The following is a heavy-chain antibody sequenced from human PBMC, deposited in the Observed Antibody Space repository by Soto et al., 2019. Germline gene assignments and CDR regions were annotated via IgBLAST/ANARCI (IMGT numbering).Heavy chain of an antibody. D-gene: IGHD6-6*01. CDR3: ARRARPDFYYMDV. Sequence: PGGSLRLSCAASGFTLSGYAMDLVRQAPGKGLEYVSGINSDGVGTYYANSVQGRFTISRDNSKNTVYLQMGSLRPEDMAVYYCARRARPDFYYMDVWGKGTTVTVSS. V-gene: IGHV3-64*01. CDR1: GFTLSGYA. J-gene: IGHJ6*03. CDR2: INSDGVGT.